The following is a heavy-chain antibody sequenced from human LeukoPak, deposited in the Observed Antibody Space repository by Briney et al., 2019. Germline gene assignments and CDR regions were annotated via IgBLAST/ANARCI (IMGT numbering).Heavy chain of an antibody. CDR3: ARQVSREGHFDY. V-gene: IGHV3-7*01. J-gene: IGHJ4*02. D-gene: IGHD1-26*01. Sequence: GRSLRLSCAASGFTFSSYAMHWVRQAPGKGLEWVAHIKEDTSQKYYVGSVEGRFTISRDNARNSLYLQMNSLRGEDTAVYFCARQVSREGHFDYWGQGALVTVSS. CDR2: IKEDTSQK. CDR1: GFTFSSYA.